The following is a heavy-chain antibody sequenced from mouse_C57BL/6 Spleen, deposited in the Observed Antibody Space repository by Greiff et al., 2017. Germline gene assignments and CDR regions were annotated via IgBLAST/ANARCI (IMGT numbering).Heavy chain of an antibody. CDR3: ASSLYTPFAY. D-gene: IGHD2-12*01. CDR1: GFSLTSYG. Sequence: QVQLQQSGPGLVQPSQSLSITCTVSGFSLTSYGVHWVRQSPGKGLEWLGVIWSGGSTDYNAAFISRLSISKDNSKSQVFFKMNSLQADDTAIYYCASSLYTPFAYWGQGTLVTVSA. CDR2: IWSGGST. J-gene: IGHJ3*01. V-gene: IGHV2-2*01.